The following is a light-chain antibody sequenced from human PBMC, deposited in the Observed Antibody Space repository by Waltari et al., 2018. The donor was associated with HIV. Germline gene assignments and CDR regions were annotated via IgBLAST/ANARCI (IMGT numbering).Light chain of an antibody. CDR1: QSLVYSDRDTY. Sequence: DVVMTQSPVSLPVTLGQPASISCRSSQSLVYSDRDTYLTWFKQRPGQSPRRLIYKVSNRDSGVPDRFSGSGSGTDFTLKISRVEAEDFGVYYCIQGTHWPPTFGQGTKVEIK. CDR2: KVS. CDR3: IQGTHWPPT. V-gene: IGKV2-30*01. J-gene: IGKJ1*01.